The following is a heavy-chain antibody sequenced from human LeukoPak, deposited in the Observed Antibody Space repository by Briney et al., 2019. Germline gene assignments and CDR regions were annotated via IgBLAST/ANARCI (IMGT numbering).Heavy chain of an antibody. CDR2: INSNGGST. CDR3: EPPLQFLES. V-gene: IGHV3-23*01. D-gene: IGHD3-3*01. CDR1: GFTFSTST. J-gene: IGHJ5*02. Sequence: GGSLRLSCTTSGFTFSTSTMTWVRQAPGKGLEWVSTINSNGGSTYYASSVKGRFSISRDNSRNTLYLRVSSLRAEDTAVYYCEPPLQFLESWGQGTMVIVSS.